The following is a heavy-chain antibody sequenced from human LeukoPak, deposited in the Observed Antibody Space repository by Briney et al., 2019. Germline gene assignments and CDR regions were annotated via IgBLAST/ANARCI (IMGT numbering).Heavy chain of an antibody. V-gene: IGHV1-69*13. D-gene: IGHD1-26*01. Sequence: SVKVSCKASGGTFSSYAISWVRQAPGQGLEWMGGIIPIFGTANYAQKFQGRVTITADESTSTAYMELSSLRSEDTAVYYCAKDRDSGSYSLRENWFDPWGQGTLVTVSS. CDR3: AKDRDSGSYSLRENWFDP. J-gene: IGHJ5*02. CDR1: GGTFSSYA. CDR2: IIPIFGTA.